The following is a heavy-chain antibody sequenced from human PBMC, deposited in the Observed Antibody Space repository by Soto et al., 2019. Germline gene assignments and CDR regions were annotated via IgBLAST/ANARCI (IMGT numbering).Heavy chain of an antibody. V-gene: IGHV3-53*02. D-gene: IGHD3-3*01. CDR3: AIFREPGRSTVFGVVVPGRYAMDV. J-gene: IGHJ6*02. CDR1: GFSVRTNY. Sequence: EVQLVETGGGLIQPGGSRRLSCVASGFSVRTNYMTWVRQAPGKGLEWVSVIYTAGHTNYANSVKGRFTVSRDTSQNTVYLQMNSRRPDDTAVYYCAIFREPGRSTVFGVVVPGRYAMDVWGQGTTVTVS. CDR2: IYTAGHT.